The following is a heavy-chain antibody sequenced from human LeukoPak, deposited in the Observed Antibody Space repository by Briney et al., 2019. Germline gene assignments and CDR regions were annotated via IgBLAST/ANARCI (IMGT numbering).Heavy chain of an antibody. D-gene: IGHD5-12*01. CDR2: IKQDGSEK. CDR3: AGVLGSGYDTYYFDY. J-gene: IGHJ4*02. V-gene: IGHV3-7*01. CDR1: GFTFSSYW. Sequence: GGSLRLSCAASGFTFSSYWMSWVRQAPGKGLEWVANIKQDGSEKYYVDSVKGRFTISRGNAKNSLYLQMNSLRAEDTAVYYCAGVLGSGYDTYYFDYWGQGTLVTVSS.